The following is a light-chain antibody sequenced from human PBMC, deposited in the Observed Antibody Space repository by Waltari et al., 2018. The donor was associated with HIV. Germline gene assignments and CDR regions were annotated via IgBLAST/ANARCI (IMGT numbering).Light chain of an antibody. Sequence: DIRMTQSPSSLSAFVGDRVIITCRASQSISRSLSWVQQKPGKAPTLLIYSTSTLQSGVPSRFGGSGSGTEFSLTIADLQPEDFGIYYCQETHTPHRTFGRGTRV. CDR3: QETHTPHRT. CDR1: QSISRS. CDR2: STS. V-gene: IGKV1-39*01. J-gene: IGKJ1*01.